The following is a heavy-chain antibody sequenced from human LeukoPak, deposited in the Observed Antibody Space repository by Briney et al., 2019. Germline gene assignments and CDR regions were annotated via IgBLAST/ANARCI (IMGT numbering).Heavy chain of an antibody. Sequence: SVKVSCKASGGTFSSYAISWVRQAPGQGLEWMGRIIPILGIANYAQRFQGRVTITADKSTSTAYMELSSLRSEDTAVYYCADGYNVRDAFDIWGQGTMVTVSS. V-gene: IGHV1-69*04. J-gene: IGHJ3*02. D-gene: IGHD5-24*01. CDR1: GGTFSSYA. CDR3: ADGYNVRDAFDI. CDR2: IIPILGIA.